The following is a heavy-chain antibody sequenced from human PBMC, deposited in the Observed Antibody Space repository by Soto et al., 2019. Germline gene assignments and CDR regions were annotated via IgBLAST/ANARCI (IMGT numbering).Heavy chain of an antibody. V-gene: IGHV5-51*01. CDR3: ARLFTGYSSSSYWFDP. D-gene: IGHD6-13*01. Sequence: PGESLKISCKGSGYSFTSYWIGWVRQMPVKGLEWMGIIYPGDSDTRYSPSFQGQVTISADKSISTAYLQWSSLKASDTAMYYCARLFTGYSSSSYWFDPWGQGTLVTVSS. CDR2: IYPGDSDT. CDR1: GYSFTSYW. J-gene: IGHJ5*02.